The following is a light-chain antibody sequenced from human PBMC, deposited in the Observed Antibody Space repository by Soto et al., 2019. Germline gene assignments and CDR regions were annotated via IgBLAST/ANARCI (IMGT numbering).Light chain of an antibody. CDR1: SSDVAGYNY. Sequence: QSVLTQPASVSGSPGQSITISCTGTSSDVAGYNYVSWYQQHPGTAPKLMIYEVSNRPSGVSARFSGSKSGNTSSLTISGLQAEDEADYYCNSYTRSSLYVFGTGTKLTVL. CDR2: EVS. CDR3: NSYTRSSLYV. J-gene: IGLJ1*01. V-gene: IGLV2-14*01.